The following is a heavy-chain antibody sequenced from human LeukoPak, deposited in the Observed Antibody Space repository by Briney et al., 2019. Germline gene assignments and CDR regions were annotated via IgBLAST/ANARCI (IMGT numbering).Heavy chain of an antibody. CDR3: AREGVTKYYFDY. V-gene: IGHV4-59*01. J-gene: IGHJ4*02. Sequence: SETLSLTCTVSGGSLSSYYWSWIRQPPGKGLEGIGYIYYSGSTDYNPSLKSRVTISVDTSKNQFSLKLSSLTAADTAVYYCAREGVTKYYFDYWGQGTLVTVSS. D-gene: IGHD4-11*01. CDR2: IYYSGST. CDR1: GGSLSSYY.